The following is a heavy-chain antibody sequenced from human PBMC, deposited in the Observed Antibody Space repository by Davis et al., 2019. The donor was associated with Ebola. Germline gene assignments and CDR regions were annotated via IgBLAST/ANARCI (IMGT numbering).Heavy chain of an antibody. J-gene: IGHJ5*02. CDR2: LYHGGGT. D-gene: IGHD2-8*01. CDR3: ARLNGLYLNP. V-gene: IGHV4-59*08. CDR1: GGYISGYY. Sequence: MPSETLSLTCTVSGGYISGYYWSWIRQPPGKGLEWIWNLYHGGGTNYSPSLKSRLTISVDTSKNQFSLKLSSVTAADTAVYYCARLNGLYLNPWGQGTLVTVSS.